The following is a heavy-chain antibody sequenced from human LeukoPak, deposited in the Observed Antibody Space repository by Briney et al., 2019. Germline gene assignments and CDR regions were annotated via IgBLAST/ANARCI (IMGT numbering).Heavy chain of an antibody. Sequence: ASVTVSCKASGYTFNNYAMNWVRQAPGQGLEWMGGIIPIFGTANYAQKFQGRVTITADESTSTAYMELSSLRSEDTAVYYCARANSSGWYNWFDPWGQGTLVTVSS. J-gene: IGHJ5*02. CDR1: GYTFNNYA. D-gene: IGHD6-19*01. CDR3: ARANSSGWYNWFDP. V-gene: IGHV1-69*13. CDR2: IIPIFGTA.